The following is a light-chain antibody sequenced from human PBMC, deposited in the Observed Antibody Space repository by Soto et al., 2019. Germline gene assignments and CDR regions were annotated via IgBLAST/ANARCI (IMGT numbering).Light chain of an antibody. Sequence: QTALTQPASVSGSPGQSITISCTGTSCDVGGYNYVSWYQHHPGKAPKLVIYDVSNRPSGVSNRFSGSKSGNTASLTISGLQPEDEADYYCSSYTTSNTRQIVFGTGTKVTVL. CDR2: DVS. J-gene: IGLJ1*01. CDR3: SSYTTSNTRQIV. V-gene: IGLV2-14*03. CDR1: SCDVGGYNY.